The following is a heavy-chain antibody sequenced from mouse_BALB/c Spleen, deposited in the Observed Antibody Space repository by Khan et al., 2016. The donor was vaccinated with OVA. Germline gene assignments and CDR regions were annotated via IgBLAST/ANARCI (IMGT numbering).Heavy chain of an antibody. CDR2: INPHIGET. Sequence: VQLKQSGPELVRPGASVKISCKASGYSFTGYFMNWVMQSHGKSLEWIGRINPHIGETFYNQRFKDKATLTVDESSSTAHMELRSLASEYSAVYYCTRIYRSDFDYWGQGTTLTFSS. CDR3: TRIYRSDFDY. D-gene: IGHD1-1*01. J-gene: IGHJ2*01. CDR1: GYSFTGYF. V-gene: IGHV1-20*02.